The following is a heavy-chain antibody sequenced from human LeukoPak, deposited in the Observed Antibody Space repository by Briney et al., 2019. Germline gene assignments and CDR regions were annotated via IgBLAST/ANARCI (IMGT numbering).Heavy chain of an antibody. CDR3: ATDFYDST. CDR1: GFTFSNAW. V-gene: IGHV3-15*07. D-gene: IGHD3-22*01. CDR2: IRSNSDGGTI. Sequence: GGSLRRSCATSGFTFSNAWMNWVRQAPGKGLEWVGRIRSNSDGGTIDYAAPVKGRFTLSRDDSKTTLYLQMNSLQTEDTAVYYCATDFYDSTWGQGTLVTVSS. J-gene: IGHJ5*02.